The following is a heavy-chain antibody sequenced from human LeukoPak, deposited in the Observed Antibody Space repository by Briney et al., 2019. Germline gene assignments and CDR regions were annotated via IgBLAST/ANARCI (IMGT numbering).Heavy chain of an antibody. CDR3: ARGAVPAHFDY. Sequence: ASVKVSCKASGYTFTAYNIHWVRQAPGQRLEWMVWIAPGNANTKYSQKFQGRVTLTTDTSASTAYMELSSLTSEDTGVFYCARGAVPAHFDYWGQGTLVTVSS. CDR1: GYTFTAYN. J-gene: IGHJ4*02. CDR2: IAPGNANT. V-gene: IGHV1-3*01. D-gene: IGHD3-3*02.